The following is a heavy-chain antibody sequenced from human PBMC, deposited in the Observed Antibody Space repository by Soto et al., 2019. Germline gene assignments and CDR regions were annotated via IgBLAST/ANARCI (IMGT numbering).Heavy chain of an antibody. CDR3: ARAVVDV. V-gene: IGHV4-34*01. Sequence: SETLSLTCAVYGGSFSGYYWSWIRQPPGKGLEWIGEINHSGSTNYNPSLKSRVTISVDTSKNQFSLKLSSVTAADTAVYYCARAVVDVWGQGTTVTVSS. CDR2: INHSGST. CDR1: GGSFSGYY. J-gene: IGHJ6*02.